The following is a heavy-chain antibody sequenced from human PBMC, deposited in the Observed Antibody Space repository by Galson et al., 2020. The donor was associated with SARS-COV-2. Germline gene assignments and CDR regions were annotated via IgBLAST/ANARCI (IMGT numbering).Heavy chain of an antibody. J-gene: IGHJ3*02. CDR2: IYYSGST. V-gene: IGHV4-39*01. CDR3: ARGFGPEVVAATPGAFDI. CDR1: GGSISSSSYY. Sequence: SETLPLTCTVSGGSISSSSYYWGWIRQPPGKGLEWIGSIYYSGSTYYNPSLKSRVTISVDTSKNQFSLKLSSVTAADTAVYYCARGFGPEVVAATPGAFDIWGQGTMVTVSS. D-gene: IGHD2-15*01.